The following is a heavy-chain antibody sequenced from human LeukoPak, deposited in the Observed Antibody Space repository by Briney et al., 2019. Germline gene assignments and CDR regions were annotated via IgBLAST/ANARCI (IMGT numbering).Heavy chain of an antibody. D-gene: IGHD3-10*01. CDR3: ARATASGSGRAYDH. Sequence: SETLSLTCAVYGESMIGHYWTWIRQPPGKRLEWIGEIHHSGGTNSNPSLKNRLTMSIDMSKNQFSLKLKSVTAADTAVYYCARATASGSGRAYDHWAQGNLVPVSS. CDR1: GESMIGHY. J-gene: IGHJ4*02. CDR2: IHHSGGT. V-gene: IGHV4-34*01.